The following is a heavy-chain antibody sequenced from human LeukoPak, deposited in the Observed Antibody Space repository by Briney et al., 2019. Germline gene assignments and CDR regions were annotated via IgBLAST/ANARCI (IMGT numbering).Heavy chain of an antibody. CDR1: GGSISNYF. V-gene: IGHV4-59*08. CDR3: ARRPTGDPKFDY. CDR2: IYSSGST. D-gene: IGHD7-27*01. J-gene: IGHJ4*02. Sequence: SETLSLTCSLPGGSISNYFWSWVRQPPGKGLEWIGYIYSSGSTYYNPSLKSRVTISVDTSKNRFSLKLSTVTAADTAVYYCARRPTGDPKFDYWGQGTLVTVSS.